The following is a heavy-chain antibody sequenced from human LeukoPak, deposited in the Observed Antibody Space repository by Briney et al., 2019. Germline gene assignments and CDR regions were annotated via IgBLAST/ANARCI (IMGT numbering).Heavy chain of an antibody. J-gene: IGHJ4*02. CDR1: GLTFSSYS. D-gene: IGHD2-15*01. CDR3: ARDGDRYCSGGSCYYHY. Sequence: GGSLRLSCAASGLTFSSYSMNWVRQAPGKGLEWVSSISSSSSYIYYADSVKGRFTISRDNAKNSLYLQMNSLRAEDTAVYYCARDGDRYCSGGSCYYHYWGQGTLVTVSS. CDR2: ISSSSSYI. V-gene: IGHV3-21*01.